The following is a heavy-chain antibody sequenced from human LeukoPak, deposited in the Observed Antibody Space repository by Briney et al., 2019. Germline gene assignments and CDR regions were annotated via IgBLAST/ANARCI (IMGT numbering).Heavy chain of an antibody. J-gene: IGHJ5*02. CDR2: INPNSGGT. Sequence: ASVKVSCKASGYTFTGYYMHWVRQAPGQGLEWMGWINPNSGGTNYAQKFQGRVTMTRDTSISTAYMELSRLRSDDTAVYYCAREWFGELSGFDPWGQGTLVTVSS. CDR3: AREWFGELSGFDP. D-gene: IGHD3-10*01. CDR1: GYTFTGYY. V-gene: IGHV1-2*02.